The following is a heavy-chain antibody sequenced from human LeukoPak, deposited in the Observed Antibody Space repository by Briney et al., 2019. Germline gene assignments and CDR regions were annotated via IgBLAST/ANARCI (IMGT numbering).Heavy chain of an antibody. CDR1: GGSFGDHF. D-gene: IGHD2/OR15-2a*01. J-gene: IGHJ5*01. Sequence: PSETLSLTCGLNGGSFGDHFWGWFRQSPGKGLEWIGEVNQRGTINSNPSLKSRVAISVETSKNQFPLKLTSVTAADTAVYYCARINLWPGNWIDSWGQGSLVTVSS. CDR3: ARINLWPGNWIDS. CDR2: VNQRGTI. V-gene: IGHV4-34*01.